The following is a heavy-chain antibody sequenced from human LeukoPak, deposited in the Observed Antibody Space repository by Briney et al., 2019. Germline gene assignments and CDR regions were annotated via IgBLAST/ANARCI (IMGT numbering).Heavy chain of an antibody. CDR1: GYTFTSYA. CDR2: INAGNGNT. Sequence: ASVKVSCKASGYTFTSYAMHWVRQSPGQRLEWMGWINAGNGNTKYSQKFQGRVTITRDTSASTAYMELSSLRSEDTAVYYCARGRWARPGAFDIWGQGTMVTVSS. V-gene: IGHV1-3*01. CDR3: ARGRWARPGAFDI. J-gene: IGHJ3*02. D-gene: IGHD6-13*01.